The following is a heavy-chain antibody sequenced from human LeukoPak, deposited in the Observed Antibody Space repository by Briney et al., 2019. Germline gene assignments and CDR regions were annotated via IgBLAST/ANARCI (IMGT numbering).Heavy chain of an antibody. V-gene: IGHV1-2*02. CDR1: GYTFTGYY. J-gene: IGHJ4*02. Sequence: ASVKVSCKASGYTFTGYYMHWVRQAPGQGLEWMGWINPNSGGTNYAQKFQGRVTMTRDTSISTAYMELSSLRSEDTAVYYCARTSARSGTSSSGYWGQGTLVTVSS. CDR2: INPNSGGT. CDR3: ARTSARSGTSSSGY. D-gene: IGHD2-2*01.